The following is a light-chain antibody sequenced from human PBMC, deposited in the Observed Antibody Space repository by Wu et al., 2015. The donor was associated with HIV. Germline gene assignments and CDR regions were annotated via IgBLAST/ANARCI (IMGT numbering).Light chain of an antibody. CDR1: QSVSSNY. Sequence: ESVLTQSPGTLSLSPGERATLSCRASQSVSSNYLAWYQQKPGQAPRLLIHGASSRATDIPDRFSGIGSGTEFTLTISRLEPEDFAVYYCQQYATSPLTFGGGTKVEIK. J-gene: IGKJ4*01. V-gene: IGKV3-20*01. CDR2: GAS. CDR3: QQYATSPLT.